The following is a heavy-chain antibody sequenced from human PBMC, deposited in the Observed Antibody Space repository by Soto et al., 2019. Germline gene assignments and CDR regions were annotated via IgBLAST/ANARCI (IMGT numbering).Heavy chain of an antibody. J-gene: IGHJ6*02. Sequence: EVQLLESGGGLVQPGGSLRLSCAASGFTFSSYAMSWVRQAPGKGLEWVSAISGSGGSTYYADSVKGRFTISRDNSKNTLYLQMNSLRAEDTAVYYCAKVRSPTLLLFGELKGDYYYGMDVWGQGTTVTVSS. CDR1: GFTFSSYA. D-gene: IGHD3-10*01. CDR2: ISGSGGST. V-gene: IGHV3-23*01. CDR3: AKVRSPTLLLFGELKGDYYYGMDV.